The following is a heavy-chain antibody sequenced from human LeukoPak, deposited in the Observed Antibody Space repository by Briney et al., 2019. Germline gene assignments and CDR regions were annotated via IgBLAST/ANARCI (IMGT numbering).Heavy chain of an antibody. CDR1: GGSISSSSYY. V-gene: IGHV4-39*01. CDR2: IYYSGST. CDR3: ARRRRHDAFDI. Sequence: SETLSLTCTVSGGSISSSSYYWGWIRQPPGKGLEWIGSIYYSGSTYYNPSLKSRVTISVDTSKNQFSLKLSSVTAADTAVYHCARRRRHDAFDIWGQGTMVTVSS. J-gene: IGHJ3*02.